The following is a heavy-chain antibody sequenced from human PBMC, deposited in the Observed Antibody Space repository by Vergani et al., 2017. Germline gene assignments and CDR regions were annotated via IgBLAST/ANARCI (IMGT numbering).Heavy chain of an antibody. D-gene: IGHD3-16*02. V-gene: IGHV3-7*01. CDR2: IKQDGSEK. Sequence: EVQLVESGGGLVQPGGSLRLSCAASGFTFSSYWMSWVRQAPGKGLEWVANIKQDGSEKYYVDSVKGRFTISRDNAKNSLYLQMNSLRAEDTAVYYCARDYDYTWGSDRYFDYWGQGTLVTVSS. CDR1: GFTFSSYW. CDR3: ARDYDYTWGSDRYFDY. J-gene: IGHJ4*02.